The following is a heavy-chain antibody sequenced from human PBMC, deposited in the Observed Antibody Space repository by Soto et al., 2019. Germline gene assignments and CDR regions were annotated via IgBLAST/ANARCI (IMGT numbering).Heavy chain of an antibody. D-gene: IGHD2-2*01. CDR3: ARHRPVLVPAAMNYYGMDV. J-gene: IGHJ6*02. CDR2: IYYSGST. CDR1: GGSISSSSYY. V-gene: IGHV4-39*01. Sequence: PSETLSLTCTVSGGSISSSSYYWGWIRQPPGKGLEWIGSIYYSGSTYYNPSLKSRVTISVDTSKNQFSLKLSSVTAADTAVYYCARHRPVLVPAAMNYYGMDVWGQGTTVTVSS.